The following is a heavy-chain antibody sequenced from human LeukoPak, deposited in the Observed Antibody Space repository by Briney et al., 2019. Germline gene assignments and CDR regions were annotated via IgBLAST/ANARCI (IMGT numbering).Heavy chain of an antibody. V-gene: IGHV4-39*07. CDR2: IYYSGRT. Sequence: SETLSLTCTVSGGSISSSSYYWGWIRQTPEKGLEWIGSIYYSGRTYHNPSLKSRVTISVDTSKNQFSLKLSSVTAADTAVYYCVCGRWFDPWGQGTLVTVSS. J-gene: IGHJ5*02. CDR1: GGSISSSSYY. D-gene: IGHD3-16*01. CDR3: VCGRWFDP.